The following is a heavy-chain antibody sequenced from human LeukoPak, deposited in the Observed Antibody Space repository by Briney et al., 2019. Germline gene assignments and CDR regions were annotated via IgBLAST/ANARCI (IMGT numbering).Heavy chain of an antibody. CDR3: ARHGIPGYSSGWYGGRDFDY. J-gene: IGHJ4*02. CDR2: IYYSGRT. D-gene: IGHD6-19*01. CDR1: GGSISSSSYY. V-gene: IGHV4-39*01. Sequence: SETLSLTCTVSGGSISSSSYYWGWIRQPPGKGLEWIGSIYYSGRTNYAPSLKSRVTMSVDTSKHQFSLNLSSVTAADTAVYYCARHGIPGYSSGWYGGRDFDYWGQGTLVTVST.